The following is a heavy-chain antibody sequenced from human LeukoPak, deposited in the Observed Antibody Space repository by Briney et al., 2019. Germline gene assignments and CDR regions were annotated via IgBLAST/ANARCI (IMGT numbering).Heavy chain of an antibody. CDR1: GFTFSSYS. J-gene: IGHJ4*02. CDR2: INSSSSYI. D-gene: IGHD3-3*01. V-gene: IGHV3-21*01. Sequence: GGSLRLSCAASGFTFSSYSMNWVRQAPGKGLEWVSSINSSSSYIYYADSVKGRFTISRDNAKNSLYLQMNSLRAEDTAVYYCARGLTYYDFWSGYCLDYWGQGTLVTVSS. CDR3: ARGLTYYDFWSGYCLDY.